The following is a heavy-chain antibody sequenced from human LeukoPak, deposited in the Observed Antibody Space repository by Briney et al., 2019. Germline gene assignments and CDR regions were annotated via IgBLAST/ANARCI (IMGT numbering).Heavy chain of an antibody. CDR2: ISGSGGST. J-gene: IGHJ4*02. CDR1: GFTFSSYA. V-gene: IGHV3-23*01. Sequence: GGSLRLSCAASGFTFSSYAMSWVRQAPGKGLEWVSAISGSGGSTYYADSVKGRFTISRDNSKNTLYLQMNSLRAEDTAVYYCARALVRYSSGWYYFDYWGQGTLVTVSS. D-gene: IGHD6-19*01. CDR3: ARALVRYSSGWYYFDY.